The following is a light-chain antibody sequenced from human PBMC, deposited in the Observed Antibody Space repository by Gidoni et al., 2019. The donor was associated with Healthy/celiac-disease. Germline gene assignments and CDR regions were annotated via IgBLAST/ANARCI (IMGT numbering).Light chain of an antibody. CDR1: QRVGSSY. V-gene: IGKV3-20*01. J-gene: IGKJ2*01. CDR2: GAS. Sequence: EIVLTQSPGTLSLPPGERATLSCRTSQRVGSSYLAWYQQKHGQAPRRLIYGASSRATGIPDRFSGSGSGTDFTLTISRLEPEDFAVYYCQQYGSSPPLTFGQXTKLEIK. CDR3: QQYGSSPPLT.